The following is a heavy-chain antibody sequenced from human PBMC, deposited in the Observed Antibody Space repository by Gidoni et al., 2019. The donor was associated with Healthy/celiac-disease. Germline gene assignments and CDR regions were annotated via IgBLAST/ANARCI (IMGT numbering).Heavy chain of an antibody. V-gene: IGHV3-21*01. CDR3: ARDKSARDSSSRGPFDY. J-gene: IGHJ4*02. CDR2: ISSSSSYI. CDR1: GFTFSSYS. D-gene: IGHD6-6*01. Sequence: EVQLVESGGGLVKPGGSLRLSCAASGFTFSSYSMKWFRQAPGKGLEWVSSISSSSSYIYYADSVKGRFTISRDNAKNSLYLQMNSLRAEDTAVYYCARDKSARDSSSRGPFDYWGQGTLVTVSS.